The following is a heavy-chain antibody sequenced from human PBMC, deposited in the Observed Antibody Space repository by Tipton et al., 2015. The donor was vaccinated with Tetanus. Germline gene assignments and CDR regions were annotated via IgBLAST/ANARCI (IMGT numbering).Heavy chain of an antibody. J-gene: IGHJ4*02. Sequence: QSGPEVKKPGASVKVSCKASGYTFTSYGISWARQAPGQGLEWMGWISTYNGNTNYVQKFQGRVTMTTDTSTNTAYMELRSLRSDAAALYYCAGGGSHFDYWGQGTLVTVSS. CDR2: ISTYNGNT. CDR3: AGGGSHFDY. V-gene: IGHV1-18*01. D-gene: IGHD1-26*01. CDR1: GYTFTSYG.